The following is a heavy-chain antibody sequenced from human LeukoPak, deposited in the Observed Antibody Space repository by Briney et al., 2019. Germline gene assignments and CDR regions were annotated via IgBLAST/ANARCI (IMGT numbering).Heavy chain of an antibody. V-gene: IGHV4-34*01. CDR1: GGSFSGYY. CDR2: INHSGST. Sequence: SETLSLTCAVYGGSFSGYYWSWIRQPPGKGLEWIGEINHSGSTNYNPSLKSRVTISVDTSKNQFSLKLSPVTAADTAVYYWARLMAAAGTFEDYWGQGTLVTVSS. J-gene: IGHJ4*02. D-gene: IGHD6-13*01. CDR3: ARLMAAAGTFEDY.